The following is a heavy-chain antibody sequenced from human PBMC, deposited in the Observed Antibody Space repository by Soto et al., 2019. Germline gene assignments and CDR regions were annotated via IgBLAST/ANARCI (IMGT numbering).Heavy chain of an antibody. CDR3: ARQDTAMATFYYGMDV. V-gene: IGHV4-39*01. CDR2: IYYSGST. J-gene: IGHJ6*02. D-gene: IGHD5-18*01. CDR1: GGSISSSSYY. Sequence: PSETLSLTCTVSGGSISSSSYYWGWIRQPPGKGLEWIGSIYYSGSTYSNPSLKSRVTISVDTSKNQFSLKLSSVTAADTAVYYCARQDTAMATFYYGMDVWGQGTTVTVSS.